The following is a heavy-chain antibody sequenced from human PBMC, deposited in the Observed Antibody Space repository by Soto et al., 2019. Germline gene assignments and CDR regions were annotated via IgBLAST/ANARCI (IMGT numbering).Heavy chain of an antibody. J-gene: IGHJ4*02. Sequence: GSGPTLVNPTETLTLTCTVSGFSLSNARMGVSWIRQPPGKALEWLAHIFSNDEKSYSTSLKSRLTISKDTSKSQVVLTMTNMDPVDTATYYCARTVTYSSPERVKTSPFDYWGQGTLVTVSS. CDR1: GFSLSNARMG. CDR3: ARTVTYSSPERVKTSPFDY. CDR2: IFSNDEK. D-gene: IGHD6-13*01. V-gene: IGHV2-26*01.